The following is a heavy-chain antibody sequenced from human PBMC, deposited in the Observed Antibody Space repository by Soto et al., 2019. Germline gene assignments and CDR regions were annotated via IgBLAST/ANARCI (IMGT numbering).Heavy chain of an antibody. V-gene: IGHV4-61*01. CDR2: IYYSGTT. D-gene: IGHD3-16*01. J-gene: IGHJ4*02. Sequence: QVQLQESGPGLVKPSETLSLTCAVSGDSVSNDNYYLSWIRQPPGKGLEWIGYIYYSGTTNYNSFIESRLSLSVDMSKNQFSLKLASVTAADTAVYFCARSQRGRTAFTFDYWGQGALVTVSS. CDR1: GDSVSNDNYY. CDR3: ARSQRGRTAFTFDY.